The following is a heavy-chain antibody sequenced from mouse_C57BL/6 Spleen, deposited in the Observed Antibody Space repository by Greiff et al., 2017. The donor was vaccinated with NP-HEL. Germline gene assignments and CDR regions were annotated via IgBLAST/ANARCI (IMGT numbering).Heavy chain of an antibody. J-gene: IGHJ2*01. Sequence: VQLQQSGPELVKPGASVKISCKASGYSFTGYYMNWVKQSPEKSLEWIGEINPSTGGTTYNQKFKAKATLTVDKSSSTAYMQLKSLTSEDSAVYYCARGGGNYYFDYWGQGTTRTVSS. D-gene: IGHD2-1*01. CDR1: GYSFTGYY. V-gene: IGHV1-42*01. CDR3: ARGGGNYYFDY. CDR2: INPSTGGT.